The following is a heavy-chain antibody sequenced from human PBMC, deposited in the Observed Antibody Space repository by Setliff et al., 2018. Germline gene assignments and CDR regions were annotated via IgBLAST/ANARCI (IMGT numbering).Heavy chain of an antibody. CDR1: GYILTSSG. CDR2: ISGFNGVT. J-gene: IGHJ6*03. CDR3: ASIDWGENFYNTDV. V-gene: IGHV1-18*01. Sequence: GASVKVSCKASGYILTSSGITWVRQAPGQGLEWMGWISGFNGVTNYAQTFQGRITMATDTSTKMAHMELSSLRSDDTAVYFCASIDWGENFYNTDVWGKGTTVTVSS. D-gene: IGHD7-27*01.